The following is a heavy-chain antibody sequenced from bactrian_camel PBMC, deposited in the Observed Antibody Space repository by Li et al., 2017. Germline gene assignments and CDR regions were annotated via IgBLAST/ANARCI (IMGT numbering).Heavy chain of an antibody. D-gene: IGHD5*01. J-gene: IGHJ6*01. CDR3: AADYAGAWRPVRGRYESRSGSCRSSPWSFALSF. V-gene: IGHV3S9*01. CDR2: LEHDGNT. CDR1: GDTQNTAY. Sequence: HVQLVESGGNSVQAGGSLRLSCAYSGDTQNTAYMAWFRQGPGNGCELVSNLEHDGNTYYADSVKGRFTISQDNAKNTVYLQMTSLQPEDTATYFCAADYAGAWRPVRGRYESRSGSCRSSPWSFALSFWGQGTQVTVS.